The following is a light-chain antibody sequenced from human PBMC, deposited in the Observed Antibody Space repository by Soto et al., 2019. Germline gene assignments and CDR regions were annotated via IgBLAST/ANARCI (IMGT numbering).Light chain of an antibody. CDR3: QSYDSSLSGSGV. V-gene: IGLV1-40*01. CDR1: SSHIGAGYD. Sequence: QSLLTQPPSVSGAPGQRVTISCTGSSSHIGAGYDVHWYQQLPGTAPKLLIYGNSNRPSGVPDRFSGSKSGTSASLAITGLQAEDEADYYCQSYDSSLSGSGVFGTGTKVTVL. CDR2: GNS. J-gene: IGLJ1*01.